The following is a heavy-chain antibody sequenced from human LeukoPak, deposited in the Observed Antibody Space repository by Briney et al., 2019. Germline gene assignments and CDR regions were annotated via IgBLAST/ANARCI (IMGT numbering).Heavy chain of an antibody. J-gene: IGHJ6*02. D-gene: IGHD5-18*01. V-gene: IGHV3-23*01. Sequence: GGSLRLSCAASGFFLSRCAMNWVRQAPGKGLEWVSTISGSGETTHYVDSVKGRFTISRDNSKNTLYLQLKSLRDEDTATYYCASLLESPRVTAFRPIYGMDVWAQGPTVTVSS. CDR2: ISGSGETT. CDR1: GFFLSRCA. CDR3: ASLLESPRVTAFRPIYGMDV.